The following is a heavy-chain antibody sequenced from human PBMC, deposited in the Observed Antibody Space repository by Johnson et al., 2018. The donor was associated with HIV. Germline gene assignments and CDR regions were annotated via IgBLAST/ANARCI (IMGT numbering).Heavy chain of an antibody. CDR1: GFIFSDYY. CDR3: AKKMGVVVVPAAMHAFDL. D-gene: IGHD2-2*01. V-gene: IGHV3-23*04. Sequence: EQLEESGGGVVRPGGSLRLSCAASGFIFSDYYMTWIRQAPGKGLEWVSAISGSGGSTYYADSVKGRFTISRDNAENSLYLQMNSLRAEDTAVYYCAKKMGVVVVPAAMHAFDLWGQGTMVTVSS. CDR2: ISGSGGST. J-gene: IGHJ3*01.